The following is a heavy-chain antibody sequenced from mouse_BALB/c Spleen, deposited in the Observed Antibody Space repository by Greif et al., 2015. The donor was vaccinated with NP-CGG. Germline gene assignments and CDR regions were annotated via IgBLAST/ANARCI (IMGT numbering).Heavy chain of an antibody. Sequence: QVQLQQSGAELAKPGASVKMSCKASGYTFTSYWMHWVKQRPGQGLEWIGYFNPSTGYTEYNQKFKDKATLTADKSSSTAYMQLSSLTSEDSAVYYCARIGGSYAMDYWGQGTSVTVSS. J-gene: IGHJ4*01. V-gene: IGHV1-7*01. CDR3: ARIGGSYAMDY. D-gene: IGHD2-14*01. CDR1: GYTFTSYW. CDR2: FNPSTGYT.